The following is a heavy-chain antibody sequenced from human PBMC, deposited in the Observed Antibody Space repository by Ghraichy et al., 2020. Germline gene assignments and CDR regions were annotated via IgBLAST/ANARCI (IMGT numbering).Heavy chain of an antibody. CDR2: IKHDESEK. V-gene: IGHV3-7*03. Sequence: GGSLRLSCEASGFTFSTYWMSWVRQAPGKGLEWVANIKHDESEKYYVDSVRGRFTVSRDNAKTSLHLQMNSLRVEDTAVYDCVRGLDESSGKFDYWSQGTLVTVSA. CDR3: VRGLDESSGKFDY. CDR1: GFTFSTYW. D-gene: IGHD3-22*01. J-gene: IGHJ4*02.